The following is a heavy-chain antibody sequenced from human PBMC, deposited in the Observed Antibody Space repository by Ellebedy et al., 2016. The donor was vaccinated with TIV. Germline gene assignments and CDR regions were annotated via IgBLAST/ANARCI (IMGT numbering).Heavy chain of an antibody. CDR1: GGSISSSVYY. Sequence: MPSETLSLTCTVSGGSISSSVYYWGWIRQPPGKGLEWIGSISYSGITFYNPSLTSRVTISVDTSNNQFSLELYSVTAADTAMYYCARSGDFDWLFSNFWGQGTLVTVSS. J-gene: IGHJ1*01. D-gene: IGHD3-9*01. CDR3: ARSGDFDWLFSNF. CDR2: ISYSGIT. V-gene: IGHV4-39*07.